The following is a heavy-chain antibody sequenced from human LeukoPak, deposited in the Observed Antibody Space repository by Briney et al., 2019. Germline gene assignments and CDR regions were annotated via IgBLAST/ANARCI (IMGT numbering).Heavy chain of an antibody. J-gene: IGHJ4*02. D-gene: IGHD3-10*01. CDR3: ARDKPGTGGHPFGY. CDR1: GGTFSSYA. V-gene: IGHV1-69*04. Sequence: SVKVSCKASGGTFSSYAISWVRQAPGQGLEWMGRIIPILGIANYAQKFQGRVTITADKSTSTAYMELSSLRSEDTAVYYCARDKPGTGGHPFGYWGQGTLVTVSS. CDR2: IIPILGIA.